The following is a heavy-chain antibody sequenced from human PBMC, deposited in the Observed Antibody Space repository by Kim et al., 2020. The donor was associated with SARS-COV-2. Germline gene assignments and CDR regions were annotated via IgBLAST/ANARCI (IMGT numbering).Heavy chain of an antibody. CDR3: ARGVKTQIGQGFSDDY. Sequence: ASVKVSCKTRGYSFTEYYIHWARQDPGQGLEWMGWINPNNGGTKYAQKFQGRVTMTRDTSINTAYMELTSLRSDDTALYYCARGVKTQIGQGFSDDYWGQGTLVIVSS. D-gene: IGHD3-10*01. J-gene: IGHJ4*02. CDR2: INPNNGGT. CDR1: GYSFTEYY. V-gene: IGHV1-2*02.